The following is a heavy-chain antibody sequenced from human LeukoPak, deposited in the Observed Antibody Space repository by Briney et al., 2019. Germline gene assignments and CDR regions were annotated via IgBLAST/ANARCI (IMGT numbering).Heavy chain of an antibody. J-gene: IGHJ4*02. CDR2: IYYSGST. Sequence: SETLSLTSTVSGGSISSYYGSWIRQPPGQGLEWIGYIYYSGSTNYNPSLKSRVTISVDTSKNQFSLKLSSVTAADTAVYYCARVSIQLWLRNSYYFDYWGQGTLVTVSS. CDR1: GGSISSYY. V-gene: IGHV4-59*01. CDR3: ARVSIQLWLRNSYYFDY. D-gene: IGHD5-18*01.